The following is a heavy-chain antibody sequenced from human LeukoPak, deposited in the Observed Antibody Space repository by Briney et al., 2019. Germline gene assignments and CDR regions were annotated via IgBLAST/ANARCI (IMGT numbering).Heavy chain of an antibody. D-gene: IGHD4-17*01. CDR3: ARDFGHGDYFFDD. Sequence: SETLSLTCTVSGGSISSSSYYWGWIRQPPGKGLEWIGSIYYSGSTYYNPSLRSRVTISVDTSKNQFSLKLSSVTAADTAVYYCARDFGHGDYFFDDWGQGTLVTVSS. V-gene: IGHV4-39*07. CDR2: IYYSGST. CDR1: GGSISSSSYY. J-gene: IGHJ4*02.